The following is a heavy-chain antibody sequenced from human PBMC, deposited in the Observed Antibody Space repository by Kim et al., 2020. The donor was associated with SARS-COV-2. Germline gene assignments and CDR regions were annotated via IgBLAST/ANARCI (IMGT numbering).Heavy chain of an antibody. J-gene: IGHJ5*02. D-gene: IGHD6-13*01. CDR2: INHSGST. CDR1: GGSFSGYY. Sequence: SETLSLTCAVYGGSFSGYYWSWIRQPPGKGLEWIGEINHSGSTNYNPSLKSRVTISVDTSKNQFSLKLSSVTAADTAVYYCARVHSSSWYLRWFDPWGQGTLVTVSS. CDR3: ARVHSSSWYLRWFDP. V-gene: IGHV4-34*01.